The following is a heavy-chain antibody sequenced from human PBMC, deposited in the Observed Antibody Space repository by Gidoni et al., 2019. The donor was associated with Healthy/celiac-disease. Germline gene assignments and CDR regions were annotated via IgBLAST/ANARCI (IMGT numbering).Heavy chain of an antibody. J-gene: IGHJ4*02. D-gene: IGHD3-10*01. Sequence: QLQLQESGPGLVKPSETLSLTCTVSGGSISSSSYYWGWIRQPPGKGLDWIGSIYYSGSTYYNTSLKSRVTISVDTSKNQFSLKLSSVTAADTAVYYCARRQNSMVRGSHTYYFDYWGQGTLVTVSS. CDR1: GGSISSSSYY. CDR3: ARRQNSMVRGSHTYYFDY. CDR2: IYYSGST. V-gene: IGHV4-39*01.